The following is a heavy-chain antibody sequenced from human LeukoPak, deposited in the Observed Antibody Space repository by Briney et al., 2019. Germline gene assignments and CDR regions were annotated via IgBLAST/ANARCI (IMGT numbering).Heavy chain of an antibody. CDR3: ARDPSSSSKDY. CDR2: IYSGGST. Sequence: GGSLRLSCAASGFPVSAYYMSWVRQAPGKGLEWVSVIYSGGSTYYANSVGGRFTISRDNSKNTLFLQMNSLRAEDTAVYYCARDPSSSSKDYWGQGTLVTVSS. J-gene: IGHJ4*02. CDR1: GFPVSAYY. V-gene: IGHV3-53*01. D-gene: IGHD6-6*01.